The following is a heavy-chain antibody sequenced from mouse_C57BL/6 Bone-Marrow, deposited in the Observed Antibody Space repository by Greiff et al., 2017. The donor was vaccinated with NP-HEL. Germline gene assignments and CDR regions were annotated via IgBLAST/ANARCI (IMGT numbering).Heavy chain of an antibody. J-gene: IGHJ2*01. CDR3: ARWGDYALYFDY. D-gene: IGHD2-4*01. CDR2: IDPSDSYT. V-gene: IGHV1-69*01. CDR1: GYTFTSYW. Sequence: VQLQQPGAELVMPGASAKLSCKASGYTFTSYWMHWVKQRPGQGLEWIGEIDPSDSYTNYNQKFKGKSTLTVDKSSSTAYMQLSSLTSEDSAVYYCARWGDYALYFDYWGQGTTLTVSS.